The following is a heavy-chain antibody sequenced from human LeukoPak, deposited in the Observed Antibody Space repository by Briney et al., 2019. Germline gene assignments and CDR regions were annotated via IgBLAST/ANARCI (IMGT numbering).Heavy chain of an antibody. J-gene: IGHJ4*02. CDR2: ISYDGSNK. CDR1: GFTFSSYA. D-gene: IGHD3-22*01. Sequence: TGGSLRLSCAASGFTFSSYAMHWVREAPGKGLEWVAVISYDGSNKYYADSAKGRFTISRDNSKNTLYPEMNSLKAEDTAVYYCARGPRIYYPFDYWGQGTLVTVSS. V-gene: IGHV3-30*14. CDR3: ARGPRIYYPFDY.